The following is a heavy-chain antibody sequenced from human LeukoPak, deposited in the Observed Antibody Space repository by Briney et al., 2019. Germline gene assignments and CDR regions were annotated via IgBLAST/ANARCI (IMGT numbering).Heavy chain of an antibody. CDR1: GFTFSSYA. CDR2: ISYDGSNK. J-gene: IGHJ3*02. CDR3: AREIGYYDSSGYSAFDI. V-gene: IGHV3-30-3*01. Sequence: GRSLRLSCAASGFTFSSYAMHWVRQAPGKGLEWVAVISYDGSNKYYADSVKGRFTISRDNSKNTLYLQMNSLRAEDTAVYYCAREIGYYDSSGYSAFDIWGQGTMVTVSS. D-gene: IGHD3-22*01.